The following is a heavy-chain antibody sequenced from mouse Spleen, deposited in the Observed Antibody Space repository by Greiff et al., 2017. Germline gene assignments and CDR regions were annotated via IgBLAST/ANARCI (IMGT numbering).Heavy chain of an antibody. Sequence: QVQLKQPGAELVKPGASVKLSCKASGYTFTSYWMQWVKQRPGQGLEWIGEIDPSDSYTNYNQKFKGKATLTVDTSSSTAYMQLSSLTSEDSAVYYCAGHDEGAVMDYWGQGTSVTVSS. D-gene: IGHD2-3*01. V-gene: IGHV1-50*01. CDR1: GYTFTSYW. J-gene: IGHJ4*01. CDR2: IDPSDSYT. CDR3: AGHDEGAVMDY.